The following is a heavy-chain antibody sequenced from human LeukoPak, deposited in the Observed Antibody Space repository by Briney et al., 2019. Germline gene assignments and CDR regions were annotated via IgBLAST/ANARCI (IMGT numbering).Heavy chain of an antibody. Sequence: SETLSLTCTASGGSISSYYLSWIRQPAGKGLEWIGRIYTSGSTNYNPSLKSRVTMSVDTSKNQFSLKLRSVTAADTAVYYCARDSSSWYGGFDYWGQGTLVTVSS. D-gene: IGHD6-13*01. CDR1: GGSISSYY. V-gene: IGHV4-4*07. CDR2: IYTSGST. CDR3: ARDSSSWYGGFDY. J-gene: IGHJ4*02.